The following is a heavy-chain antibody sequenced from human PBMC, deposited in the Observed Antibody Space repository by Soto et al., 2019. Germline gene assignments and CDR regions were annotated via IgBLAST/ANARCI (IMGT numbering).Heavy chain of an antibody. Sequence: SETLSLTCTVSGGSISSSSYYWGWIRQPPGKGLEWIGSIYYSGSTYYNPSLKSRVTISVDTSKNQFSLKLSSVTAADTAVYYCARHVEGIRFDDFWSGYYHGQADYWGQGTLVTVSS. D-gene: IGHD3-3*01. CDR2: IYYSGST. CDR1: GGSISSSSYY. CDR3: ARHVEGIRFDDFWSGYYHGQADY. J-gene: IGHJ4*02. V-gene: IGHV4-39*01.